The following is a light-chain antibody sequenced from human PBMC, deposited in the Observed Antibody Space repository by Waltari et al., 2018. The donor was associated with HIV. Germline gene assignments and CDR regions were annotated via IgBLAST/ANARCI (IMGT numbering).Light chain of an antibody. J-gene: IGLJ2*01. Sequence: QSALAQPRSVSVSPRQSVTLSCAGSGSYVGVYIFSSCYQQHPGKATKLMIYDVNQRTSGVPDRFSGSKSGNTASLTISGRQAEDEADYSCCSYAGKSTVPFGGGTKQTVL. CDR2: DVN. CDR3: CSYAGKSTVP. CDR1: GSYVGVYIF. V-gene: IGLV2-11*01.